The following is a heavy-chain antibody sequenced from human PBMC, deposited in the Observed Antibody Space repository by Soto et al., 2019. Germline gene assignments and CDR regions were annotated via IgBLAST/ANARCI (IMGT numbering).Heavy chain of an antibody. CDR2: IYYSGST. V-gene: IGHV4-39*01. CDR1: GGSIISGSYF. CDR3: ARHGDSTVVTDFDF. D-gene: IGHD2-15*01. J-gene: IGHJ4*02. Sequence: NPSETLSLTCTVSGGSIISGSYFWGWIRQPPGKGLEWIGNIYYSGSTYYNPSLKSRVTISVDTSKNQLSLKLSSVTAADTAVYYCARHGDSTVVTDFDFWGQGTLVTVSS.